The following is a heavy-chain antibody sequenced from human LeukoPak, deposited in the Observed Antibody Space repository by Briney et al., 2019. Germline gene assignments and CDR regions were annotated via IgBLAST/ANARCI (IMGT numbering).Heavy chain of an antibody. CDR2: IYSGGST. J-gene: IGHJ6*02. Sequence: GGSLRLSCAASGFTVSSNYMSWVRQAPGKGLEWVSVIYSGGSTYYADSVKGRFTISRDNSKNTLYLQMNSLRAEDTAVYYCARDRVLIQQWLEGSYYGMDVWGQGTTVTVSS. CDR3: ARDRVLIQQWLEGSYYGMDV. V-gene: IGHV3-66*01. D-gene: IGHD6-19*01. CDR1: GFTVSSNY.